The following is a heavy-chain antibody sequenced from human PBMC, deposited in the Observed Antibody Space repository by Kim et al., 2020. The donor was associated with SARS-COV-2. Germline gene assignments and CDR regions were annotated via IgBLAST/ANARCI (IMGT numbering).Heavy chain of an antibody. V-gene: IGHV4-39*01. CDR3: ASTRGGSSWYVWFDP. Sequence: SETLSLTCTVSGGSISSSSYYWGWIRQPPGKGLEWIGSIYYSGSTYYNPSLKSRVTISVDTSKNQFSLKLSSVTAADTAVYYCASTRGGSSWYVWFDPCGQGTLVTVSS. J-gene: IGHJ5*02. CDR1: GGSISSSSYY. CDR2: IYYSGST. D-gene: IGHD6-13*01.